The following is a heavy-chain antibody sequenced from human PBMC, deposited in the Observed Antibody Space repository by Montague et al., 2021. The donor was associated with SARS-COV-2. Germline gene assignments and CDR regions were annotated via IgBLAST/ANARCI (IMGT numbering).Heavy chain of an antibody. CDR3: TSFAGYEGMDV. V-gene: IGHV3-49*03. CDR2: IRSKAYGGTT. CDR1: GFTFGDYA. D-gene: IGHD6-13*01. Sequence: SLRLSCAASGFTFGDYAMSWFRQAPGKGLEWVGFIRSKAYGGTTGYAASVKGKFTISRDDSKSIAYLQMNSLKTEDTAVYYCTSFAGYEGMDVWSQGTTVTVSS. J-gene: IGHJ6*02.